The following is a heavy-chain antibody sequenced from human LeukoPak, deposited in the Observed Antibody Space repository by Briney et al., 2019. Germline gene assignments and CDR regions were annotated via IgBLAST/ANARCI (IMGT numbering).Heavy chain of an antibody. J-gene: IGHJ4*02. D-gene: IGHD4-17*01. CDR1: GGSISSYY. CDR3: ARDLGYGEYVETDY. V-gene: IGHV4-59*01. Sequence: SETLSLTCTVSGGSISSYYWSWIRQPPGKGLEWIGYIYYSGSTNYNPSLKSRVTISVDTSKNQFSLKLSSVTAADTAVYYCARDLGYGEYVETDYWGQGTLVTVSS. CDR2: IYYSGST.